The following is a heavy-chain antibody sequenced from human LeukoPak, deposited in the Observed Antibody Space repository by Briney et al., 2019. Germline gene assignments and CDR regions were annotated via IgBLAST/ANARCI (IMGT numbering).Heavy chain of an antibody. CDR3: ARGRVITMVRGVLVY. V-gene: IGHV3-48*01. D-gene: IGHD3-10*01. CDR2: ISSSSSTI. Sequence: NWVRQAXXKGLEWVSYISSSSSTIYYADSVKGRFTISRDNAKNSLYLQMNSLRAEDTAVYYCARGRVITMVRGVLVYWGQGTLVTVSS. J-gene: IGHJ4*02.